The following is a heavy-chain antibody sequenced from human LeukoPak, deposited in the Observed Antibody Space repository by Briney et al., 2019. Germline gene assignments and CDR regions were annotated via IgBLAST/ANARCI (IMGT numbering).Heavy chain of an antibody. CDR2: IFPSGGEI. CDR1: GFTFSSYA. CDR3: VTYRQVMLPFEA. V-gene: IGHV3-23*01. J-gene: IGHJ5*02. D-gene: IGHD5-18*01. Sequence: PGGSLRLSCAASGFTFSSYAMHWVRQPRGKGLEWVSSIFPSGGEIHYADSVRGRFTISRDNSKSTLSLQMNSLRAEDTAIYYCVTYRQVMLPFEAWGQGTLVTVSS.